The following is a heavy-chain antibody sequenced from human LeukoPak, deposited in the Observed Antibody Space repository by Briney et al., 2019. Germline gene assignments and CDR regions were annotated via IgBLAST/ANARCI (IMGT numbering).Heavy chain of an antibody. Sequence: GGSLRLSCAASGFTFSSYAMSWVRQAPGKGLEWVSAISGSGGSTYYADSVKGRFTISRDNSKNTLYLQMNSLRAEDTAVYYCAERLQYASSRYYFDYWGQGTLVTVSS. D-gene: IGHD6-13*01. V-gene: IGHV3-23*01. J-gene: IGHJ4*02. CDR3: AERLQYASSRYYFDY. CDR2: ISGSGGST. CDR1: GFTFSSYA.